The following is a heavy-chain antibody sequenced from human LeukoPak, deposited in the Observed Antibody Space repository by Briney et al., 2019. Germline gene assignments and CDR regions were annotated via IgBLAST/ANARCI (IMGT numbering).Heavy chain of an antibody. CDR1: GFTFSSYE. CDR2: ISTTVSSI. CDR3: ARVQRGIAVALDY. J-gene: IGHJ4*02. D-gene: IGHD6-19*01. V-gene: IGHV3-48*03. Sequence: GGSLRLSCAASGFTFSSYEMNWVRQAPGKGLEWVSYISTTVSSIYYADSVKGRFTISRDNVKNLLYLQMNSLRAEDTAVYYCARVQRGIAVALDYWGQGTLATVSS.